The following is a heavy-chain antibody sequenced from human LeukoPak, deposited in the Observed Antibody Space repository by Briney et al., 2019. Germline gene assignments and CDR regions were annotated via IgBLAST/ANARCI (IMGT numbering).Heavy chain of an antibody. CDR1: GFTFRSYW. Sequence: GGSLRLSCAASGFTFRSYWMSWARQPPGKGLEWVANIKQDGSERYYVDSVKGRFTISRDNTKNSLSLQMSSLRADDTAVYYCARADPYYFDYWGQGTLVTVSS. V-gene: IGHV3-7*01. J-gene: IGHJ4*02. CDR3: ARADPYYFDY. CDR2: IKQDGSER.